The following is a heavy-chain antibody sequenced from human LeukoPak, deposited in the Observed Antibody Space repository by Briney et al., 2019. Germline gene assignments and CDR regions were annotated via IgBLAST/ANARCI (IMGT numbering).Heavy chain of an antibody. J-gene: IGHJ5*02. D-gene: IGHD6-13*01. CDR1: GFTFSSYW. Sequence: GGSLRLSCAASGFTFSSYWMSWVRQAPGKGLEWVANIKQDGSEKYYVDSVKGRFTISRDNAKNSLYLQMNSLRAEDTAVYYCARGFYSSSGNWFDPWGQGTLVTVSS. CDR2: IKQDGSEK. CDR3: ARGFYSSSGNWFDP. V-gene: IGHV3-7*01.